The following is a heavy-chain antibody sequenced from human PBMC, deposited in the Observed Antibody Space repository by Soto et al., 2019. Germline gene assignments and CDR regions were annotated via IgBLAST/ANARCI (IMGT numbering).Heavy chain of an antibody. CDR3: ARSDYYGSGSYYFYYYYGMDV. CDR1: GGTFSSYA. V-gene: IGHV1-69*13. D-gene: IGHD3-10*01. J-gene: IGHJ6*02. CDR2: IIPIFGTA. Sequence: SVKVSCKASGGTFSSYAISWVRQAPGQGLEWMGGIIPIFGTANYAQKFQGRVTITADESTSTAYMELSSLRSEDTAVYYCARSDYYGSGSYYFYYYYGMDVWGQGTAVTVSS.